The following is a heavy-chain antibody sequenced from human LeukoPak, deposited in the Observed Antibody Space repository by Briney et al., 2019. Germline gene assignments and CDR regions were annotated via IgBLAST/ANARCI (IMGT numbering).Heavy chain of an antibody. CDR3: ARAYDSSGYDAFDI. D-gene: IGHD3-22*01. Sequence: GGSLRLPCAASGFTFSSYEMNWVRQAPGKGLEWVSRINSDGSSTSYADSVKGRFTISRDNAKNTLYLQMNSLRAEDSAVYYCARAYDSSGYDAFDIWGQGTMVTVSS. J-gene: IGHJ3*02. CDR2: INSDGSST. V-gene: IGHV3-74*01. CDR1: GFTFSSYE.